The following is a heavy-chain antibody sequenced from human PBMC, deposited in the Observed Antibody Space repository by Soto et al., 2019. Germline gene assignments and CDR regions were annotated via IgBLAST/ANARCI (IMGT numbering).Heavy chain of an antibody. CDR1: GYTFTNFG. D-gene: IGHD3-10*01. CDR2: ISAYNGNT. Sequence: ASVKVSCKASGYTFTNFGISWVRQAPGQGLEWMGWISAYNGNTNYAQNFQGRFTISRDDSQNSLYLQMNSLKTEDTAVYYCARVLPSGTNYFTEYWGQGTLVTVSS. V-gene: IGHV1-18*01. CDR3: ARVLPSGTNYFTEY. J-gene: IGHJ4*02.